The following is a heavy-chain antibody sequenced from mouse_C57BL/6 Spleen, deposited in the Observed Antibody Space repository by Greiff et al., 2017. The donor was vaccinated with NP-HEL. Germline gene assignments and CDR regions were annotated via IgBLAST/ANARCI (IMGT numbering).Heavy chain of an antibody. J-gene: IGHJ1*03. Sequence: EVKLMESGPGMVKPSQSLSLTCTVTGYSITSGYDWHWIRHFPGNKLEWMGYISYSGSTNYNPSLKSRISITHDTSKNHFFLKLNSVTTEDTATYYCAREGANWDPYWYFDVWGTGTTVTVSS. CDR2: ISYSGST. V-gene: IGHV3-1*01. CDR3: AREGANWDPYWYFDV. D-gene: IGHD4-1*01. CDR1: GYSITSGYD.